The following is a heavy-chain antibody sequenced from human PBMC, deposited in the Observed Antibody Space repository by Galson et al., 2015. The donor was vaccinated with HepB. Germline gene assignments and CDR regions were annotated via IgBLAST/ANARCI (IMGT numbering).Heavy chain of an antibody. CDR3: ANMVRGVILGH. CDR1: GFTFSNYV. J-gene: IGHJ4*02. Sequence: LRLSCAASGFTFSNYVMSWVRQAPGKGLAWVSGLSGSGDTTYYAESVKGRFTISRDNSKDTLYLQMNSLRAEDTAVYYCANMVRGVILGHWGQGTLVTVSS. D-gene: IGHD3-10*01. V-gene: IGHV3-23*01. CDR2: LSGSGDTT.